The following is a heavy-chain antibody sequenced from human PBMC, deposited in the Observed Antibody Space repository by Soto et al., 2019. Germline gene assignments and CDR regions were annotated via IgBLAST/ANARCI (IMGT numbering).Heavy chain of an antibody. CDR3: ASPVGARDYYYYYGMDV. Sequence: ASVKVSCKASGYTFTSYDINWVRQATGQGLEWMGWMNTNSGNTGYAQKFQGRVTMTRNTSISTDYMELSSLRSEDTAVYYCASPVGARDYYYYYGMDVWGQGTTVT. J-gene: IGHJ6*02. V-gene: IGHV1-8*01. CDR1: GYTFTSYD. D-gene: IGHD1-26*01. CDR2: MNTNSGNT.